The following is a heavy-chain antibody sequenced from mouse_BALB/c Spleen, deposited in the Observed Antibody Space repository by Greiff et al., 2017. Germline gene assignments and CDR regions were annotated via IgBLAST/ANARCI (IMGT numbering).Heavy chain of an antibody. D-gene: IGHD1-1*01. J-gene: IGHJ4*01. CDR3: ARLYYSYYAMDY. Sequence: VQLKESGAELVKPGASVKLSCTASGFNIKDTYMHWVKQRPEQGLEWIGRIDPANGNTKYDPKFQGKATITADTSSNTAYLQLSSLTSEDTAVYYCARLYYSYYAMDYWGQGTSVTVSS. CDR1: GFNIKDTY. CDR2: IDPANGNT. V-gene: IGHV14-3*02.